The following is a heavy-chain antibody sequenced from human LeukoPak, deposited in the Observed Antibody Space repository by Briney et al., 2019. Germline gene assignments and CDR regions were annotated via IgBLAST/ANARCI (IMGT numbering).Heavy chain of an antibody. CDR2: ITTDGYI. CDR3: ARADYGDYGVDY. J-gene: IGHJ4*02. V-gene: IGHV3-21*01. D-gene: IGHD4-17*01. Sequence: GGSLRLSCAASGFAFSSSNLNWFRQAPGKGLEWVSSITTDGYIYYADSLKGRFSISRDNAKNSLLLQMISLRAEDTAVYYCARADYGDYGVDYWGQGTLVTVSS. CDR1: GFAFSSSN.